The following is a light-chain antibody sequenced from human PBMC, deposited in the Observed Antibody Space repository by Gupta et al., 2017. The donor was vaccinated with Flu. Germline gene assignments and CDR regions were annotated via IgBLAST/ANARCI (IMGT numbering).Light chain of an antibody. J-gene: IGKJ2*03. CDR1: QSVGNW. V-gene: IGKV1-5*03. CDR3: QQYNSYSYS. CDR2: KAS. Sequence: RMTQSPSTLSASVGDSVTISCRASQSVGNWLAWYQQKPGKAPHLLIYKASTLKSGVPSRFSGSGSGTEFTLTISSLQPDDFATYYCQQYNSYSYSFGQGTKVEIK.